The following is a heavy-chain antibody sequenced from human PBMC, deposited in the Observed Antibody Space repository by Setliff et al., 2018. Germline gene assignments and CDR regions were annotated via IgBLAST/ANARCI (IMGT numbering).Heavy chain of an antibody. D-gene: IGHD1-7*01. CDR1: ALTFSSYW. J-gene: IGHJ4*02. CDR2: IYSGDRST. V-gene: IGHV3-23*03. Sequence: GGSLRLSCAASALTFSSYWMNWVRQAPGKGLEWVSTIYSGDRSTFYTDSVKGRFIIYRDSSKNTLYMQMNSLRAEDTAVYYCAKPRVELRWGFESWGQGTLVTVSS. CDR3: AKPRVELRWGFES.